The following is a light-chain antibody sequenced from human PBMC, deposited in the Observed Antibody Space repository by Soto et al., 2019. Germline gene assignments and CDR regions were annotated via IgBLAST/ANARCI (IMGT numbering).Light chain of an antibody. CDR1: QDIRNA. CDR2: ATS. Sequence: IQMTQSPSTLSASVRDRVTITCRASQDIRNAVGWYQQKPGKAPKLLIFATSNLQSGVPSRFIGSGSGTDFTLTISSLQAEDFATYYCLQDYTYPYTFGQGTRLEIK. V-gene: IGKV1-6*01. J-gene: IGKJ5*01. CDR3: LQDYTYPYT.